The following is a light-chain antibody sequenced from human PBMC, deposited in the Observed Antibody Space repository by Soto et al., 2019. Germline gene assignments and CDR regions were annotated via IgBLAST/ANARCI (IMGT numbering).Light chain of an antibody. CDR2: VAS. CDR1: QYISTY. Sequence: DLQMTQSPSSLSASVGDSLTILCRASQYISTYLNWYQQKPGKAPKLLIYVASNLQSGVPSRFSGSGSGTEFTLTISSLQPDDFATYYCQQYNSYSFGQGTKVDIK. V-gene: IGKV1-5*02. CDR3: QQYNSYS. J-gene: IGKJ1*01.